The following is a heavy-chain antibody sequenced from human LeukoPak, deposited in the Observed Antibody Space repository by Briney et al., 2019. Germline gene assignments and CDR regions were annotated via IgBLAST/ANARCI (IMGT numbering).Heavy chain of an antibody. J-gene: IGHJ4*02. CDR1: GGSISNDY. Sequence: PSETLSLTCTVSGGSISNDYWSWIRQPPGKGLEWIGYIYYSGNTNYNPSLKSRVTISVDTSKNQFYLKLNYVTAADTAVYYCARVRYCSTNRCYDREFDNWGQGTLVTVSS. V-gene: IGHV4-59*01. D-gene: IGHD2-2*01. CDR3: ARVRYCSTNRCYDREFDN. CDR2: IYYSGNT.